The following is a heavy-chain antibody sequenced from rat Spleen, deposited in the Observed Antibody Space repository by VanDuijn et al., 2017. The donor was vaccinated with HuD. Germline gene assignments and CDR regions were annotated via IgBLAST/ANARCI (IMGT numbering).Heavy chain of an antibody. CDR2: ISYGDSSGHSGT. CDR1: GFTFSDYY. V-gene: IGHV5-20*01. CDR3: TLGSHYFDVTYYYEY. Sequence: EVQLVESGGGLVQPGRSLKLSCAASGFTFSDYYMAWVRQAPTKGLEWVASISYGDSSGHSGTYYRDSVRGRFTISRDNAKSSLYLQMDSLRSGDTATYFCTLGSHYFDVTYYYEYWGQGVMVTVSS. J-gene: IGHJ2*01. D-gene: IGHD1-12*01.